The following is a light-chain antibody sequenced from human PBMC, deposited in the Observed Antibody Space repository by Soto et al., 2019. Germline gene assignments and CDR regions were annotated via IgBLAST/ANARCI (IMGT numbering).Light chain of an antibody. V-gene: IGKV3-11*01. Sequence: EIVLTQSPDILSLSPGERATLSCRASQSVSNYLAWYQQKPGQAPRLLIYDASNRATGIPARFSGSGSGTDFTLTISSLEPEDFAVYYCQQRANWPPLIFGGGTKVEIK. CDR1: QSVSNY. CDR2: DAS. J-gene: IGKJ4*01. CDR3: QQRANWPPLI.